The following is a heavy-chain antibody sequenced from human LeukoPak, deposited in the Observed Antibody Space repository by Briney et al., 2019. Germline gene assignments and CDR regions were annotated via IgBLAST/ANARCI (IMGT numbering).Heavy chain of an antibody. V-gene: IGHV4-59*01. D-gene: IGHD3-22*01. CDR3: ARAPYYDSSGYPTSYFDL. Sequence: SETLSLTCTVSGGSISSYYWSWIRQPPGKGLEWIGYIYYSGSTNYNPSLKSRVTISVDTSKNQFSLKLSSVTAADTAVYYYARAPYYDSSGYPTSYFDLWGRGTLVTVSS. J-gene: IGHJ2*01. CDR2: IYYSGST. CDR1: GGSISSYY.